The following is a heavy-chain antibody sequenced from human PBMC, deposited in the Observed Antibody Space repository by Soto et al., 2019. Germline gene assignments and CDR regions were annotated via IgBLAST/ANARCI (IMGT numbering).Heavy chain of an antibody. CDR3: TKNYYFDS. V-gene: IGHV3-23*01. J-gene: IGHJ4*02. Sequence: VQLLESGGGLVQPGGSLRLSCAASGFTFSNYAMSWVRQAPGKALEWVSSINIVGGNTNYADSVRGRFTMSRDDSKNTVFLKMNSLRAEDTAIYYCTKNYYFDSWGQGTLVTVSS. CDR1: GFTFSNYA. CDR2: INIVGGNT.